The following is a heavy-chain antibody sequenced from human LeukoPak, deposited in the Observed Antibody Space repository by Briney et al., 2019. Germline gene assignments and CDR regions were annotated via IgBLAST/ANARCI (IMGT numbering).Heavy chain of an antibody. D-gene: IGHD1-26*01. J-gene: IGHJ4*02. V-gene: IGHV3-43*01. CDR1: GFTFDDYT. CDR3: AKDKGAGSFDY. CDR2: ISWDGGST. Sequence: EGSLRLSCAASGFTFDDYTMHWVRQAPGKGLEWVSLISWDGGSTYYADSVKGRFTISRDNSKNSLYLQMNSLRTEDTALYYCAKDKGAGSFDYWGQGTLVTVSS.